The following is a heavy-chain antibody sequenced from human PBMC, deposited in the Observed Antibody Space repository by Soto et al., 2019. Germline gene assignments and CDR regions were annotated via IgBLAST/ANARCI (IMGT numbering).Heavy chain of an antibody. V-gene: IGHV2-26*01. D-gene: IGHD4-17*01. CDR3: ARMDGDYNYYGLDV. CDR2: FFSDAER. J-gene: IGHJ6*02. CDR1: GFSLTNGRMG. Sequence: ESGPTLVNPTDTLTLTCSVSGFSLTNGRMGVSWIRQPPGKALEWLAHFFSDAERSYSTSMQSRLNMYKDSSGSQVVLTMTNMAPADTATYFCARMDGDYNYYGLDVWGHGIAVTVSS.